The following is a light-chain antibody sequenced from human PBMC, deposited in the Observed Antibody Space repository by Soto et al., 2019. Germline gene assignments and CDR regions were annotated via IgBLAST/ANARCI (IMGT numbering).Light chain of an antibody. Sequence: QSVLTQPASVSGSPGQSITISCTETSSDVAEYKYVSWYQQHPGRAPKLIIYDVSNRPSGVSNRFSGSKSGSTASLTISGLQAEDEADHYCSAYTTSIALYIFGDGTKVTV. CDR3: SAYTTSIALYI. V-gene: IGLV2-14*03. CDR2: DVS. J-gene: IGLJ1*01. CDR1: SSDVAEYKY.